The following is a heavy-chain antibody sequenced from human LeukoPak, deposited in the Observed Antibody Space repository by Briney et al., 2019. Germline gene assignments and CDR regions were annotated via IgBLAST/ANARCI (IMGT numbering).Heavy chain of an antibody. V-gene: IGHV4-59*01. CDR3: ARGGVVPAAIRGAFDI. J-gene: IGHJ3*02. D-gene: IGHD2-2*01. Sequence: SETLSLTCTVSGGSISSYYWSWIRQPPGKGLEWIGYIYYSGSTNYNPSLKSRVTISVDTSKNQFSLKLSSVTAAGTAVYYCARGGVVPAAIRGAFDIWGQGTMVTVSS. CDR2: IYYSGST. CDR1: GGSISSYY.